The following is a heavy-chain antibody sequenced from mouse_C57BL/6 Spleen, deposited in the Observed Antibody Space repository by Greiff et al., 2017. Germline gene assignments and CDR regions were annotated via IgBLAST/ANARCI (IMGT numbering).Heavy chain of an antibody. V-gene: IGHV2-6*01. CDR3: ARYGYDGRPFAY. CDR2: IWGVGST. CDR1: GFSLTSYG. D-gene: IGHD2-2*01. Sequence: VQLKESGPGLVAPSQSLSITCTVSGFSLTSYGVDWVRQSPGKGLEWLGVIWGVGSTNYNSALKSRLSISKYNSKSQVFLTMDSLQTDDTDMYYWARYGYDGRPFAYWGQGTLVTVSA. J-gene: IGHJ3*01.